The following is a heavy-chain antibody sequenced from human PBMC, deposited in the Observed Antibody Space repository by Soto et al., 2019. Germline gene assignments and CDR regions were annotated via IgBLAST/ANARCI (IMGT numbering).Heavy chain of an antibody. Sequence: ASVKLSCKASGYTFTSYYMHWVRQAPGQGLEWMGIINPSGGSTSYAQKFQGRVTMTRDTSTSTVYMELSSLRSEDTAVYYCARAGYSSNYYYYMDVWGKGTTVTVSS. CDR1: GYTFTSYY. J-gene: IGHJ6*03. D-gene: IGHD5-18*01. CDR3: ARAGYSSNYYYYMDV. CDR2: INPSGGST. V-gene: IGHV1-46*03.